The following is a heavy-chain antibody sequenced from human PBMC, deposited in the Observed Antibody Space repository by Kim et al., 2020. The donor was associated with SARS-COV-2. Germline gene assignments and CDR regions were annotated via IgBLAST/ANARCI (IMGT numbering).Heavy chain of an antibody. CDR3: ARDYDTSGYYYDY. Sequence: YNPSLKSRVTMSVDTSKNQFSLRLSSVTAADTAVYYCARDYDTSGYYYDYWGQGILVTVSS. D-gene: IGHD3-22*01. J-gene: IGHJ4*02. V-gene: IGHV4-4*06.